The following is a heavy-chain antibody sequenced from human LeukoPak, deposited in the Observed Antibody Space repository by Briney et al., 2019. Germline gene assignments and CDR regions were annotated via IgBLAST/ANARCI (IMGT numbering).Heavy chain of an antibody. CDR3: ASTWSSGWYWFDP. CDR1: GGSFSSYY. Sequence: SETLSLTCTVSGGSFSSYYWSWIRQPAGKGLEWIGRIYPSGNTNYNPSLKSRVTMSVDTSKNQFSLKLSSVTAADTAVYYCASTWSSGWYWFDPWGQGTLVTVSS. V-gene: IGHV4-4*07. CDR2: IYPSGNT. D-gene: IGHD6-19*01. J-gene: IGHJ5*02.